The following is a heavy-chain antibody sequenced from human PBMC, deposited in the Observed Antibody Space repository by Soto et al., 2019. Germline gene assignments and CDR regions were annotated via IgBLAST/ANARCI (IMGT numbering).Heavy chain of an antibody. V-gene: IGHV1-18*01. J-gene: IGHJ2*01. CDR2: IGPYNGNT. CDR1: GYTFADYG. Sequence: QAQLVQSGAEVKKPGASVKVSCQAGGYTFADYGISWVRQAPGQGLEWVGWIGPYNGNTNYAQNLQDRVTMTTDTSTNTAYMEVRSLRSDDTSLYYGARCYCTVGSCYTCWHFDLWGRGTLLTVSS. D-gene: IGHD2-15*01. CDR3: ARCYCTVGSCYTCWHFDL.